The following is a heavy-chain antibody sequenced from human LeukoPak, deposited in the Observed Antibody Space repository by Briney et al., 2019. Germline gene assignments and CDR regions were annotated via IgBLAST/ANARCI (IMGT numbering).Heavy chain of an antibody. D-gene: IGHD5-18*01. CDR2: TYYRSKWYN. Sequence: SHTLSLTCAISGDSVSSNSAAWYWIRQSPSRGLEWRGRTYYRSKWYNDYAGSVKSRITHNPDTSKNQFSLQLNSVTPEDTAVYYCAIYSYGFDYWGQGTLVTVSS. CDR1: GDSVSSNSAA. CDR3: AIYSYGFDY. V-gene: IGHV6-1*01. J-gene: IGHJ4*02.